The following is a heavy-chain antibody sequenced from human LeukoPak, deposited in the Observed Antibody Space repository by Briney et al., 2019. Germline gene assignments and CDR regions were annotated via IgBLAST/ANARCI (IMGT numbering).Heavy chain of an antibody. CDR1: GGSFSGYY. Sequence: SETLSLTCAVYGGSFSGYYWSWIRQPPGKGLEWIGEINHSGSTNYNPSLKSRVTISVDTSKNQFSLKLSSVTAADTAVYYCARGRYSSSWYYFDYWGQGTLVTVSS. J-gene: IGHJ4*02. D-gene: IGHD6-13*01. CDR2: INHSGST. V-gene: IGHV4-34*01. CDR3: ARGRYSSSWYYFDY.